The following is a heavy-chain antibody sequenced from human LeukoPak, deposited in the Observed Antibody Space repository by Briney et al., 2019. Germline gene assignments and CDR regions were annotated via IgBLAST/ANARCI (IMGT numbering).Heavy chain of an antibody. J-gene: IGHJ4*02. CDR1: GGTFSSYA. CDR3: AVLIVLDCSGGSCYSGIDY. V-gene: IGHV1-69*06. CDR2: IIPIFGTA. Sequence: ASVKVSCKASGGTFSSYAISWVRQAPGQGLEWMGGIIPIFGTANYAQKFQGRVTITAGKSTSTAYMELSSLRSEDTAVYYCAVLIVLDCSGGSCYSGIDYWGQGTLVTVSS. D-gene: IGHD2-15*01.